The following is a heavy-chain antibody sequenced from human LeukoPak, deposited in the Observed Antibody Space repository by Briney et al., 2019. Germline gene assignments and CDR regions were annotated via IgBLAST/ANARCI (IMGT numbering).Heavy chain of an antibody. CDR1: GFTFSSYA. CDR2: ISGSGGST. D-gene: IGHD2-21*01. Sequence: GGSLRLSCAASGFTFSSYAMSWVRQAPGKGLEWVSAISGSGGSTYYADSAKGRFTISRDNSKNTLYLQMNSLRAEDTAVYYCARDQAVIALQAYYFDYWGQGTLVTVSS. CDR3: ARDQAVIALQAYYFDY. J-gene: IGHJ4*02. V-gene: IGHV3-23*01.